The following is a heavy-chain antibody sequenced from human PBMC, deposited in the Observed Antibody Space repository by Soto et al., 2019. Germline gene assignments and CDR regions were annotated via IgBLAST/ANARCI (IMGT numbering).Heavy chain of an antibody. Sequence: GGSLRLSCSASGFTFSSYAMHWVRQAPGKGLEYVSGVRGNGDPPFYADSVKGRFTISRDNSKNTLYLQMSSLSAGDTAVYYCVKSRGGNNLDFFDWGQGALGTV. V-gene: IGHV3-64D*06. CDR2: VRGNGDPP. J-gene: IGHJ4*02. D-gene: IGHD5-12*01. CDR3: VKSRGGNNLDFFD. CDR1: GFTFSSYA.